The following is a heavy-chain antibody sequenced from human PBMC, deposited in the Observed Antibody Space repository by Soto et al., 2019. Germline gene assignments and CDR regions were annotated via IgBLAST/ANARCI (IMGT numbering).Heavy chain of an antibody. Sequence: SETLSLTCAVYGGSFSGYYWSWVRQPPGKGLEWIGEINHSGSTNYSPSLKSRVTISVDTSKNQFSLKLSSVTAADTAVYYCASGDHGRNSDDYWGLATLVTGSS. V-gene: IGHV4-34*01. D-gene: IGHD4-17*01. CDR3: ASGDHGRNSDDY. CDR2: INHSGST. CDR1: GGSFSGYY. J-gene: IGHJ4*02.